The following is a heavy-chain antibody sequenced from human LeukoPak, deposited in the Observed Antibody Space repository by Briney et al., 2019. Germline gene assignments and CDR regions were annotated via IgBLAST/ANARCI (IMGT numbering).Heavy chain of an antibody. J-gene: IGHJ6*03. D-gene: IGHD6-25*01. V-gene: IGHV1-18*01. CDR3: ARGVLERTLYYYYYYMDV. Sequence: ASVKVSCKASGYTFTSYGISWVRQAPGQGLEWMGWISAYNGNTNYAQKLQGRVTMTTDTSTSTAYMELRSLRSDDTAVYYCARGVLERTLYYYYYYMDVWGKGTTVTVSS. CDR2: ISAYNGNT. CDR1: GYTFTSYG.